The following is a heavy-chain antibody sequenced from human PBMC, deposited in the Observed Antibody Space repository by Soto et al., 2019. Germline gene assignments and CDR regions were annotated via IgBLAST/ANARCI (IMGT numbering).Heavy chain of an antibody. V-gene: IGHV3-23*01. CDR2: ISGSGGNT. CDR3: AHNWACSGGTCYSYYSYDVDV. D-gene: IGHD2-15*01. CDR1: GFTFTIYA. Sequence: EVQLLESGGGLVQPGGSLRLSCAASGFTFTIYAMSWVRQAPGKGLEWVSGISGSGGNTYYADSVKGRFTISRDNSKNTLYMQMNRLRAEDTAVYYCAHNWACSGGTCYSYYSYDVDVWGQGTTVTVSS. J-gene: IGHJ6*02.